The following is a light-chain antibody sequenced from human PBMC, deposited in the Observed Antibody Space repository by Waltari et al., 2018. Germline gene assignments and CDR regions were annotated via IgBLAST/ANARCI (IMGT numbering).Light chain of an antibody. J-gene: IGLJ2*01. CDR1: SSNIGSNS. CDR2: SSS. CDR3: AAWDDSLNVVV. V-gene: IGLV1-44*01. Sequence: HSVLTQPPSASGTPGQRVTISCSGGSSNIGSNSVNWYQQPPGTAPKLLIYSSSQRPSGVPDRFSGSKSGTSSSLAISGLHSEDEADYYCAAWDDSLNVVVFGGGTKLSVL.